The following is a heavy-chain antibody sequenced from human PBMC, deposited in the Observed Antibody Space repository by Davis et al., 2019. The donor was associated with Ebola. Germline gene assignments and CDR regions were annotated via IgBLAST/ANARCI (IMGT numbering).Heavy chain of an antibody. J-gene: IGHJ3*01. Sequence: PGGSLRLSCAVSGFTFSAYWMHWVRHVPGKGLVWVARINSDGRSTSYADSVKGRFTISRDNAKNTLYLQMNSLRAEDTAVYYCARDQWGDSGYGNWGQGTMVTVSS. V-gene: IGHV3-74*01. CDR1: GFTFSAYW. CDR3: ARDQWGDSGYGN. D-gene: IGHD5-12*01. CDR2: INSDGRST.